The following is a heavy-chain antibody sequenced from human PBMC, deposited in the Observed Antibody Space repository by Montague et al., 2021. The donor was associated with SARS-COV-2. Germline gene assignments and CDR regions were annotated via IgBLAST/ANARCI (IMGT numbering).Heavy chain of an antibody. Sequence: PLRLSCAASGFTFSRYGRHWVRQAPGKGLEWVAVISYDGSNKNYADSVRGRFTISRDNSKNTLYLQMNSLRAEDTAVYYCAKDQDIGYSSGWSYYYYGMDVWGQGTTVTVSS. CDR2: ISYDGSNK. J-gene: IGHJ6*02. CDR3: AKDQDIGYSSGWSYYYYGMDV. V-gene: IGHV3-30*18. D-gene: IGHD6-19*01. CDR1: GFTFSRYG.